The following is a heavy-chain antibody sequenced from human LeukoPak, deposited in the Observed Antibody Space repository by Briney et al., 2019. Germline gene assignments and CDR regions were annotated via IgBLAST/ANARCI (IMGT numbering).Heavy chain of an antibody. CDR2: IDTKGTRT. CDR3: VKEVVATIPPL. Sequence: GGSLRLSCAASGFILSNSAMTWVRQAPGKGLQWVSGIDTKGTRTYYTDSVKGRFFISRDNSKNTLFLQMNSLRAEDTAVYYCVKEVVATIPPLWGQGTLATVSS. V-gene: IGHV3-23*01. J-gene: IGHJ4*02. CDR1: GFILSNSA. D-gene: IGHD5-12*01.